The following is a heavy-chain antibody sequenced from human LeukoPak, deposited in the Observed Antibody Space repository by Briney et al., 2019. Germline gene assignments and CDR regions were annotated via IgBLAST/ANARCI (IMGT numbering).Heavy chain of an antibody. CDR2: INSDGSST. Sequence: GGSLRLSCADSGCTFSSYWMHWVRQAPGKGLVWVSRINSDGSSTSYADSVRGRLTISRDNAKNTLYLQMNSLRAEHTAVYYCARSSHCSGGSCYSAWFDPWGQGALATVSS. CDR3: ARSSHCSGGSCYSAWFDP. V-gene: IGHV3-74*01. CDR1: GCTFSSYW. J-gene: IGHJ5*02. D-gene: IGHD2-15*01.